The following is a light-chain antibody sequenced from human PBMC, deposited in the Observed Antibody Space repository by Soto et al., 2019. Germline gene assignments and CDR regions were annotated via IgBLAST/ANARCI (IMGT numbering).Light chain of an antibody. CDR3: QQSYSTPLT. Sequence: DLQMTQSPSSLSASVGDRVTITCRASQTIRTSLNWYQQKPGKAPNLLIYAASSLQSGVPSRFGGSGSGTDFTLTISSLQPEDFATYFCQQSYSTPLTFGPGTKVDV. J-gene: IGKJ3*01. CDR1: QTIRTS. CDR2: AAS. V-gene: IGKV1-39*01.